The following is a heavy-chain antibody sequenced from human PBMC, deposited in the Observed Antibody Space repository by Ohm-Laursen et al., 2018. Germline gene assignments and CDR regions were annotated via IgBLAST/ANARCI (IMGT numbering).Heavy chain of an antibody. CDR2: INWNGGST. CDR3: ARVPGWLDDYYYYGMDA. D-gene: IGHD6-19*01. J-gene: IGHJ6*02. V-gene: IGHV3-20*01. Sequence: SLRLSCAASGFTFDDYGMSWVRQAPGKGLEWVSGINWNGGSTGYADSVKGRFTISRDNAKNSLYLQMNSLRAEDTALYHCARVPGWLDDYYYYGMDAWGQGTTVTVSS. CDR1: GFTFDDYG.